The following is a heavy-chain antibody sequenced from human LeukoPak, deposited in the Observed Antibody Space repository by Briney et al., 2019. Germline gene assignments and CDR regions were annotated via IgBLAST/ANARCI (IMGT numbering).Heavy chain of an antibody. V-gene: IGHV3-74*01. CDR2: INSDGSSS. D-gene: IGHD3-16*01. J-gene: IGHJ4*02. Sequence: SGGFLRLSCAASGFTFSSYWMHWVRQAPGKGLVWVSRINSDGSSSNYADSVKGRFTISRDNAKNTLYLQMNSLRAEDTAVYYCARSFSLDYFDSWGQGTLVTVSS. CDR1: GFTFSSYW. CDR3: ARSFSLDYFDS.